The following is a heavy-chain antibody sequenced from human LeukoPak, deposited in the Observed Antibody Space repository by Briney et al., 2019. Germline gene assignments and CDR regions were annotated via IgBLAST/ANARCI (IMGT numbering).Heavy chain of an antibody. CDR3: AKLTYDSSGQEYIQH. V-gene: IGHV3-23*01. D-gene: IGHD3-22*01. Sequence: GGSLRLSCAASGFTFSSYARSWVRQAPGKGLEWVSAISGSGGSTYYADSVKGRFTISRDNSKNTLYLQMNSLRAEDTAVYYCAKLTYDSSGQEYIQHWGQGTLVTVSS. CDR2: ISGSGGST. CDR1: GFTFSSYA. J-gene: IGHJ1*01.